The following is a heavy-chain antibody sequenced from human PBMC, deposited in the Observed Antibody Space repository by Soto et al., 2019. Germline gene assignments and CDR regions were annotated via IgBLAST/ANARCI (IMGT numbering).Heavy chain of an antibody. CDR2: TSYDGSNK. J-gene: IGHJ4*02. D-gene: IGHD3-22*01. CDR3: AKDNTFQYYDSSGYYGY. Sequence: GGSLRLSCAASGFTFSSYGMHWVRQAPGKGLEWVAVTSYDGSNKYYADSVKGRFTISRDNSKNTLYLQMNSLRAEDTAVYYCAKDNTFQYYDSSGYYGYWGQGTLVTVSS. CDR1: GFTFSSYG. V-gene: IGHV3-30*18.